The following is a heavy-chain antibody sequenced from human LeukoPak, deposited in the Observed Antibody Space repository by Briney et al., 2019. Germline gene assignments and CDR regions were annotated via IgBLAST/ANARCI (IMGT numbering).Heavy chain of an antibody. CDR3: AKDIPYCSSTSCYFYYYYGMDV. D-gene: IGHD2-2*01. V-gene: IGHV3-23*01. CDR1: GFTFSSYA. Sequence: EAGGSLRLSCAASGFTFSSYAMSWVRQAPVKGLEWVSAISGSGGSTYYADSVKGRFTISRDNSKNTLYLQMNSLRAEDTAVYYCAKDIPYCSSTSCYFYYYYGMDVWGQGTTVTVSS. CDR2: ISGSGGST. J-gene: IGHJ6*02.